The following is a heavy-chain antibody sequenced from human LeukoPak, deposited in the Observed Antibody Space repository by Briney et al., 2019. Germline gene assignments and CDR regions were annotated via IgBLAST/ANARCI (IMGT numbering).Heavy chain of an antibody. CDR3: AKVSEGH. D-gene: IGHD5/OR15-5a*01. CDR2: ISGSGGIT. CDR1: GVSFSSYA. Sequence: PAGSLRLSCAASGVSFSSYAMSWVRQAPGKGLEWVSAISGSGGITYNPDSVKGGVTTSRDTSKNTLYLQMNSLRAEYAAVYYCAKVSEGHWGQGTLVTVSS. J-gene: IGHJ4*02. V-gene: IGHV3-23*01.